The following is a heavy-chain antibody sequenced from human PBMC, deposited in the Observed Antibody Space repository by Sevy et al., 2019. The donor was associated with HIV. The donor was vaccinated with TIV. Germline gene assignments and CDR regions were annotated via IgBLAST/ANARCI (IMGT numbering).Heavy chain of an antibody. CDR1: GFTFSSYP. CDR2: ISFDGTDK. D-gene: IGHD3-10*01. V-gene: IGHV3-30-3*01. Sequence: GESLKISCAASGFTFSSYPMHWVRQAPGKGLEWVSFISFDGTDKYYADSVKGRFTITRDNSKNTLFLQMNSLRAEDTAFYCCVRETTMLPRGAFDFWGQGTMVTVSS. CDR3: VRETTMLPRGAFDF. J-gene: IGHJ3*01.